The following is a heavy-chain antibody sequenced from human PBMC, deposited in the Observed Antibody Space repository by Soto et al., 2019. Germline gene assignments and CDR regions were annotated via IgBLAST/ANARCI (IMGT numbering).Heavy chain of an antibody. CDR2: ISGSGGST. V-gene: IGHV3-23*01. Sequence: EVQLLESGGGLVQPGGSLRLSCAASGFTFSSYAMSWVRQAPGKGLEWVSAISGSGGSTYYADSVKGRFTISRDNSKTTLYLQMNSLRAEDTAVYYCAKERGYCSSTSCYTGLDYWGQGTLVTVSS. CDR3: AKERGYCSSTSCYTGLDY. D-gene: IGHD2-2*02. J-gene: IGHJ4*02. CDR1: GFTFSSYA.